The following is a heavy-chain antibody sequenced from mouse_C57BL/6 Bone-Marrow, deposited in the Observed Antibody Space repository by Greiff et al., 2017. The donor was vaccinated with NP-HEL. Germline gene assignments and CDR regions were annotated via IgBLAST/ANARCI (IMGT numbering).Heavy chain of an antibody. Sequence: VQLQQSGAELVKPGAPVKISCKASGYAFSSYRMNWVKQRPGKGPEWVGQIYPGDGDTNYNGKFKDKASLTADKSSSTAYMQISSLTSEDSAVYFCERGAYWGQGTLVTVSA. V-gene: IGHV1-80*01. J-gene: IGHJ3*01. CDR1: GYAFSSYR. CDR2: IYPGDGDT. CDR3: ERGAY.